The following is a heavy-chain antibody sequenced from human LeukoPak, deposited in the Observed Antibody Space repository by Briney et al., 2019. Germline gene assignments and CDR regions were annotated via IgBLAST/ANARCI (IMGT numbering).Heavy chain of an antibody. D-gene: IGHD3-10*01. Sequence: ASVTVSCKASGYTFTSYYMHWVRQAPGQGLEWMGIINPSGGSTSYAQKFQGRVTMTRDTSTSTVYMELSSLRSEDTAVYYCARDLLWFGVPSYNWFDPWGQGTLVTVSS. J-gene: IGHJ5*02. CDR1: GYTFTSYY. V-gene: IGHV1-46*01. CDR2: INPSGGST. CDR3: ARDLLWFGVPSYNWFDP.